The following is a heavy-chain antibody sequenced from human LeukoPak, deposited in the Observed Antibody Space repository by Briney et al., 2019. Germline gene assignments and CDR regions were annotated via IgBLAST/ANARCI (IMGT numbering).Heavy chain of an antibody. D-gene: IGHD2-21*02. V-gene: IGHV3-30*04. CDR2: ISYDGSNK. CDR1: GFTFSSYA. Sequence: GRSLRLSCAASGFTFSSYAMHWVRQAPGKGLEWVAVISYDGSNKYYADSVKGRFTISRDYSKNTLYLQMNSVRAEDTAVYYCAREGTFGDYRASGDHWGQGALVTVSS. CDR3: AREGTFGDYRASGDH. J-gene: IGHJ4*02.